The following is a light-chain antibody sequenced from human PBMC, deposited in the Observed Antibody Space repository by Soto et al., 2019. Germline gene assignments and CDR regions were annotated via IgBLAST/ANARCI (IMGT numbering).Light chain of an antibody. CDR1: SSDVGGYNY. Sequence: QSVLTQPASVSGSPGQSITICCTGTSSDVGGYNYVSWYQQHPGKAPKLMIYDVSNRPSGVSNRFSGSKSGNTASLTISGLQAEDEADYYCSSYTSSSVVFGGGTKLTVL. V-gene: IGLV2-14*01. CDR3: SSYTSSSVV. J-gene: IGLJ2*01. CDR2: DVS.